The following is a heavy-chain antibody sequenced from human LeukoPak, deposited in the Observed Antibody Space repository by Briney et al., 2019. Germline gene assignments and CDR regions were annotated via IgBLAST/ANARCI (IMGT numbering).Heavy chain of an antibody. D-gene: IGHD3-10*01. J-gene: IGHJ4*02. V-gene: IGHV3-21*01. Sequence: GGSLRLSCAASGFTFSTYIMNWVRQTPGKGLEWVSSIGTSTSYIYYADSVKGRFTISRDNAKNTLYLQMNSLRAEDTAVYYCARGWGSYYNPPDYWGQGTLVTVSS. CDR1: GFTFSTYI. CDR2: IGTSTSYI. CDR3: ARGWGSYYNPPDY.